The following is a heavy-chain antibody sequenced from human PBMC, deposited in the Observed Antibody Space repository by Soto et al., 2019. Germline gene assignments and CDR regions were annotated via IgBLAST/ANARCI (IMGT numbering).Heavy chain of an antibody. CDR1: GGTFSSYA. CDR3: AREGNYYDSSGYDY. CDR2: IIPIFGTA. Sequence: SVKVSCKASGGTFSSYAISWVRQAPGQGLEWMGGIIPIFGTANYAQKFQGRVTTTADKSTSTAYMELSSLSSEDTAVHYCAREGNYYDSSGYDYWGQGTLVTVSS. V-gene: IGHV1-69*06. J-gene: IGHJ4*02. D-gene: IGHD3-22*01.